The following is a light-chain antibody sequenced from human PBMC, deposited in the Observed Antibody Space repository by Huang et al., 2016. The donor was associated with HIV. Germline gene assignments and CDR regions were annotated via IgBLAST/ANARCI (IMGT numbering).Light chain of an antibody. CDR1: QSIRRY. V-gene: IGKV1-39*01. J-gene: IGKJ1*01. CDR3: QQSYNTPRT. Sequence: DIQMTQSPSSLSASVGDRVTIPCRASQSIRRYLNWYQQKPGKVPKLLMHAASSLQSGVPSRFSGSGSGTDFTLTITSLQPEEFATYYCQQSYNTPRTFGQGTKVEIK. CDR2: AAS.